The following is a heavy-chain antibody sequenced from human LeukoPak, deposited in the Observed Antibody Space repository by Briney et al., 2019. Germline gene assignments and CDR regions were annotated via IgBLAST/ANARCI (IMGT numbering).Heavy chain of an antibody. J-gene: IGHJ4*02. Sequence: PGGSLRLSCAASGFTFSTYGMHWVRQAPGKGLEWVAVVWYDGSNKYYADSVKGRFTISRDNSENTLYLQMNSLRVEDTAVYYCAKGHTDYGAGFDLWGQGTLVIASS. CDR1: GFTFSTYG. D-gene: IGHD4-17*01. V-gene: IGHV3-33*06. CDR3: AKGHTDYGAGFDL. CDR2: VWYDGSNK.